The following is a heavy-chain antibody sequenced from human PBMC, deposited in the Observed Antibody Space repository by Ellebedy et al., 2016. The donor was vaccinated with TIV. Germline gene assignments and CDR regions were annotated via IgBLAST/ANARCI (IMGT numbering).Heavy chain of an antibody. CDR3: AKNGAGGLAVAGPFDY. CDR1: GFSFSNYA. V-gene: IGHV3-30*18. CDR2: ISSDANNE. J-gene: IGHJ4*02. D-gene: IGHD6-19*01. Sequence: GESLKISCAASGFSFSNYAMHWVRQAPGKGLEWVAVISSDANNEYYADSVRGRFTVSRDNSRNTMRLQMNSLRPEDTAMYYCAKNGAGGLAVAGPFDYWGQGTVVTVSS.